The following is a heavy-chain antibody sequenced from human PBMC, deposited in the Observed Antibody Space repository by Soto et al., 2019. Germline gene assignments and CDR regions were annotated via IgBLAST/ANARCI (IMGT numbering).Heavy chain of an antibody. D-gene: IGHD3-10*01. Sequence: XVSLRLSCAASGFTFSSYGMHWVRQAPGKGLEWVAVISYDGSNKYYADSVKGRFTISRDNSKNTLYLQMNSLRAEDTAVYYCAKSPVSVSGSVYYYYGMDVWGQGTTVTVSS. J-gene: IGHJ6*02. CDR2: ISYDGSNK. CDR1: GFTFSSYG. V-gene: IGHV3-30*18. CDR3: AKSPVSVSGSVYYYYGMDV.